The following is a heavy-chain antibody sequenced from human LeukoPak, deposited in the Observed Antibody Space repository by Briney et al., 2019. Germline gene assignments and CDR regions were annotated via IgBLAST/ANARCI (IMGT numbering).Heavy chain of an antibody. V-gene: IGHV4-4*07. J-gene: IGHJ5*02. CDR1: GGSINGYY. D-gene: IGHD6-13*01. Sequence: SETLSLTCTVSGGSINGYYWSWIRQPAGKGLEWIGYIYNSESTKYNPSLKSRVTMSIDTSKNQFSLKLTFVTAADTAVYYCARDRSSSYTRDWFDPWGQGALVTVSS. CDR3: ARDRSSSYTRDWFDP. CDR2: IYNSEST.